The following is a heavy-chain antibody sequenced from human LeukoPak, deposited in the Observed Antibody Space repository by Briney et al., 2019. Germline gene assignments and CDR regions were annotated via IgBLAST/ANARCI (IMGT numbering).Heavy chain of an antibody. D-gene: IGHD6-6*01. Sequence: SETLSLTSTVSGGSISSSDYYWGWIRQPQGKGLEWIANIYYTGSTNYNPSLKSRVTISEDTSKNQFSLRLSSVTAADTAVYFCARDWGVGGRPGYMDVWGKGTTVTVSS. V-gene: IGHV4-39*07. CDR3: ARDWGVGGRPGYMDV. J-gene: IGHJ6*03. CDR2: IYYTGST. CDR1: GGSISSSDYY.